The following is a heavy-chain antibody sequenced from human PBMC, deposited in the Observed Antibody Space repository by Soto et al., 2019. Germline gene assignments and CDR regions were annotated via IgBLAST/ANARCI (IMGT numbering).Heavy chain of an antibody. D-gene: IGHD6-19*01. CDR1: GYTFTSYG. V-gene: IGHV1-18*01. CDR3: ARDLAVGLVDY. Sequence: QVQLVQSGAEVKKPGASVKVSCKASGYTFTSYGISWVRQAPGQGLEWMGWISAYNGNTKDAQKRQGRGTMTTDTATSTAYMEGRSLRSDDTAVYYCARDLAVGLVDYWGQGTLVTVSS. CDR2: ISAYNGNT. J-gene: IGHJ4*02.